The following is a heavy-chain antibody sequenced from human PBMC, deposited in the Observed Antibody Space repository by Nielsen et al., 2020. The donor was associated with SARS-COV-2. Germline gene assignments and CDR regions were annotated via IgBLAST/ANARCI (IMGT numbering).Heavy chain of an antibody. CDR1: GFIFSYSP. CDR2: ISSSSSYI. D-gene: IGHD2-21*02. V-gene: IGHV3-21*01. CDR3: ATTGDWTTLL. Sequence: GGSLRLSCATSGFIFSYSPMNWVRQAPGKGLEWVSSISSSSSYIYYADSVKGRFTISRDNAKNSLYLQMNSLRAEDTAVYYCATTGDWTTLLWGQGTLVTVSS. J-gene: IGHJ4*02.